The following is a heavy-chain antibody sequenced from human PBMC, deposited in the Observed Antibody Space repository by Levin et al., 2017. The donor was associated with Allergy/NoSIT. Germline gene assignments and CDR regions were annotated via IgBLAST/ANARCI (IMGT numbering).Heavy chain of an antibody. D-gene: IGHD2-2*01. Sequence: SGESLKISCTASGFTFSTYGMSWVRQAPGKGLEWVSGISERGGSTYYADSVKGRFTISRDNSKNTLYLQMNSLRAEDTAIYYCAKDTPALSAGPYFDYWGQGTLVTVSS. CDR1: GFTFSTYG. CDR2: ISERGGST. J-gene: IGHJ4*02. CDR3: AKDTPALSAGPYFDY. V-gene: IGHV3-23*01.